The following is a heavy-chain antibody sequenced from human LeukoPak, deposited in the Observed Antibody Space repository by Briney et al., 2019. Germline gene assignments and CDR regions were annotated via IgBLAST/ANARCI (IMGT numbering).Heavy chain of an antibody. J-gene: IGHJ4*02. CDR2: IYYSGST. V-gene: IGHV4-39*07. D-gene: IGHD2-2*02. CDR3: ARADSGYCSSTSCYRTFDY. Sequence: SETLSLTCTVSGGSISSSIYYWGWIRQPPGKGLEWIGSIYYSGSTYYNPSLKSRVTISVDTSKNQFSLKLSSVTAADTAVYYCARADSGYCSSTSCYRTFDYWGQGTLVTVSS. CDR1: GGSISSSIYY.